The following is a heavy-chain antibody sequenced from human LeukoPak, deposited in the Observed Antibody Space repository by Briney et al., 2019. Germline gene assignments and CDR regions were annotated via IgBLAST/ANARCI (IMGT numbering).Heavy chain of an antibody. J-gene: IGHJ4*02. CDR1: GFTVSTNY. CDR3: ARGRGYRDYDRPLDY. V-gene: IGHV3-53*01. D-gene: IGHD5-12*01. Sequence: GGSLRLSCAGSGFTVSTNYMNWVRQAPGKGLEWVSVITSGGNTYYADSVKGRFTTSRDNSKNTLYVQMNSLRAEDTAIYYCARGRGYRDYDRPLDYWGQGTLVTVSS. CDR2: ITSGGNT.